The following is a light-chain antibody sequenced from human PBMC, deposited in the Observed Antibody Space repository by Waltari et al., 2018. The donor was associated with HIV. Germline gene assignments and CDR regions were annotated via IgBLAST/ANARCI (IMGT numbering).Light chain of an antibody. CDR2: RTN. CDR3: VAWDDSLRGVL. CDR1: TSNIGSND. V-gene: IGLV1-47*01. J-gene: IGLJ2*01. Sequence: SVLTQPPSASGTPGQRVTISCSGSTSNIGSNDVFWYQHLPGADPKLLIHRTNQRPAGVPDRFSGATAGPSASLAISGLRSEDEADYYCVAWDDSLRGVLFGGGTKVAVL.